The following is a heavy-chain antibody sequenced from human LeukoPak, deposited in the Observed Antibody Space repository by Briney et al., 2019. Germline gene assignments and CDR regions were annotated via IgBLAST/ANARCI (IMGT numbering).Heavy chain of an antibody. Sequence: SETLSLTCTVSGDSINGGGYYWSWVRQHPGKGLEWIGYIYYSGSTYYNPSLKSRVTISVDTSKNQFSLKVNSVTVADTAVYYCARDNYYGPGSFVYWGQGTLVTVSS. CDR1: GDSINGGGYY. CDR3: ARDNYYGPGSFVY. D-gene: IGHD3-10*01. V-gene: IGHV4-31*03. CDR2: IYYSGST. J-gene: IGHJ4*02.